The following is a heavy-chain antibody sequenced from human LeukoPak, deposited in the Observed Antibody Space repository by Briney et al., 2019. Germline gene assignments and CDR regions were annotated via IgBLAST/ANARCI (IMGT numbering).Heavy chain of an antibody. CDR1: GFTFSSYS. J-gene: IGHJ4*02. CDR2: ISSSSSYI. D-gene: IGHD3-10*01. Sequence: PGGSLRLSCAASGFTFSSYSMNWVRQAPGKGLEWVSSISSSSSYIYYADSVKGRFTISRDNAKNSLYLQMNSLKTEDTAVYYCTRLGNYYGSGSVVDYWGQGTLVTVSS. V-gene: IGHV3-21*04. CDR3: TRLGNYYGSGSVVDY.